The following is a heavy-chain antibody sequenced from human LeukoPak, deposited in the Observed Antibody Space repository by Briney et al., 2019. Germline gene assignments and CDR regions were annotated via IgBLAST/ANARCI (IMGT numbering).Heavy chain of an antibody. CDR2: IYSGGST. Sequence: GGSLRLSCAASGFTVSSNYMSWVRQAPGKGPEWVSVIYSGGSTYYADSVKGRFTISRDNSKNTLYLQMNSLRAEDTAVYYCARGPAGDYGLDDAFDIWGQGTMVTVSS. V-gene: IGHV3-66*01. CDR3: ARGPAGDYGLDDAFDI. CDR1: GFTVSSNY. D-gene: IGHD4-17*01. J-gene: IGHJ3*02.